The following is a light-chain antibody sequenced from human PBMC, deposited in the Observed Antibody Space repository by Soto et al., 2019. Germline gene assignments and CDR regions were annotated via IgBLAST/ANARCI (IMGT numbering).Light chain of an antibody. Sequence: DIVFTQSPATLSLSPGERATLSCGASQSVSSSRLAWYQQKPALAPRLLIYDASSRATGIPDRFSGSGSGTDFTLTISRLEPEDFAVYYCQQYGNSPITFGQGTRLEI. V-gene: IGKV3D-20*01. CDR3: QQYGNSPIT. J-gene: IGKJ5*01. CDR1: QSVSSSR. CDR2: DAS.